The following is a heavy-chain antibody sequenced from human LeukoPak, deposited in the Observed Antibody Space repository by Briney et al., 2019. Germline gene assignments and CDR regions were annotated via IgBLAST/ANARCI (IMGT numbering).Heavy chain of an antibody. D-gene: IGHD3-10*01. V-gene: IGHV4-30-2*01. CDR1: GGSISSGGYS. CDR2: IYHSGST. J-gene: IGHJ4*02. CDR3: ARGKYYGSGSYFDY. Sequence: PSQTLSLTCAVSGGSISSGGYSWSWIRQPPGKGLEWIGYIYHSGSTYYDPSLKGRVTISVDRSKNQFSLKLSSVTAADTAVYYCARGKYYGSGSYFDYWGQGTLVTVSS.